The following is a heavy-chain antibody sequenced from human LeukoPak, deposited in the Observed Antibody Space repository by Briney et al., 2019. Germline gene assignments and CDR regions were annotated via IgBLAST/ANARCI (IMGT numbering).Heavy chain of an antibody. CDR2: IYYSGST. CDR1: GGSISSSSYY. J-gene: IGHJ3*02. Sequence: SETLSLTCTVSGGSISSSSYYWGWIRQPPGKGMEWIGSIYYSGSTYYNPSLKSRVTVSVDTSKNQFSPKLSSVTAADTAVYYCTTGRRTAFDIWGQGTMVTVSS. V-gene: IGHV4-39*01. CDR3: TTGRRTAFDI. D-gene: IGHD1-14*01.